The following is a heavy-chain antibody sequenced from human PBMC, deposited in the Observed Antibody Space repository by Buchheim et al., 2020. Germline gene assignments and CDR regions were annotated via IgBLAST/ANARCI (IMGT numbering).Heavy chain of an antibody. CDR2: IYHSGST. CDR3: ARVLGDSSGYYYPYYYGMDV. V-gene: IGHV4-4*02. CDR1: GGSISSSNW. J-gene: IGHJ6*02. Sequence: QVQLQESGPGLVKPSGTLSLTCAVSGGSISSSNWWSWVRQPPGKGLEWIGEIYHSGSTNYNPSLKSRVTIYVDKSKKQVSLKLSSVTAADTAVYYCARVLGDSSGYYYPYYYGMDVWGQGTT. D-gene: IGHD3-22*01.